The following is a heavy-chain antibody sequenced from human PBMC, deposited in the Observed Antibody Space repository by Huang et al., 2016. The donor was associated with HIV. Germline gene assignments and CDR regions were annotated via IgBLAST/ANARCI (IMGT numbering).Heavy chain of an antibody. Sequence: QLQLQESGPGLVKPSETLSLTCTVSGGSIRSDNYYWGWIRQPPGKGLEWIGSIEYSGSTYYNPALKRRVTIPVDTSKNHFSLRMRSVTAADTAVYYCARLPGSITMIRGVITDPYWGQGTLVTVSS. V-gene: IGHV4-39*02. CDR1: GGSIRSDNYY. D-gene: IGHD3-10*01. J-gene: IGHJ4*02. CDR2: IEYSGST. CDR3: ARLPGSITMIRGVITDPY.